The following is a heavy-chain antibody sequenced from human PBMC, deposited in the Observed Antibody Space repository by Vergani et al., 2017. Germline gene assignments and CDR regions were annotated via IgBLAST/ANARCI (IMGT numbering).Heavy chain of an antibody. D-gene: IGHD2-21*02. Sequence: QVQLQESGPGLVKPSQTLSLTCTVSGGSISSGGYYWSWIRQHPGKGLEWIGYIYYSGSTYYNPSLKSRVTISVDTSKNQFSLKLSAVTAADTAVYYCAREESGNNCGGDCYSFAFDIWGQGTMVTVSS. CDR2: IYYSGST. CDR3: AREESGNNCGGDCYSFAFDI. V-gene: IGHV4-31*03. CDR1: GGSISSGGYY. J-gene: IGHJ3*02.